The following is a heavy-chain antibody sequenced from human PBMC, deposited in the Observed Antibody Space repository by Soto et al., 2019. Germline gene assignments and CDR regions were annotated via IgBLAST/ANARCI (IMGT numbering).Heavy chain of an antibody. J-gene: IGHJ3*02. CDR2: IYWDDDN. V-gene: IGHV2-5*02. CDR3: GHRRCDSSLLWNSATFDI. Sequence: QITLKESGPTLVKPTQTLTLTCTFSGFSLSTYGVGVGWIRQPPGKALECLALIYWDDDNRYSPSLKSRLTITKDTSKNLVVHTMTNVHPVDTATYYCGHRRCDSSLLWNSATFDIWGQGTLVTVSS. D-gene: IGHD3-22*01. CDR1: GFSLSTYGVG.